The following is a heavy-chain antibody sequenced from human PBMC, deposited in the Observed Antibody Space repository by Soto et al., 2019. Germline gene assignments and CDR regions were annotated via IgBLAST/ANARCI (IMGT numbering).Heavy chain of an antibody. CDR2: MNPNSGNT. D-gene: IGHD5-18*01. V-gene: IGHV1-8*01. Sequence: VKLSRKTFGYTYTSYDINCLIQTTGQGLERMGWMNPNSGNTGYAQKFQGRVTMTRNTSISTAYMELSSLRSEDTAVYYCARNTAMVKTIYYYYGMDVWGQGTTVTVSS. CDR3: ARNTAMVKTIYYYYGMDV. J-gene: IGHJ6*02. CDR1: GYTYTSYD.